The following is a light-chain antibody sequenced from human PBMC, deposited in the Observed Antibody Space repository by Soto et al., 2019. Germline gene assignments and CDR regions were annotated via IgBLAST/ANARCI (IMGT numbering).Light chain of an antibody. J-gene: IGKJ1*01. CDR2: ATS. CDR3: HQYGYSSWT. Sequence: EIVLTQSPGTLSLSPGERATLSCRACQSVSSNYLAWYQQKPGQAPRLLIYATSSRATGIPDRFSGSGSGTDFTLAISRLEPEDFAVYYCHQYGYSSWTFGQGTKV. CDR1: QSVSSNY. V-gene: IGKV3-20*01.